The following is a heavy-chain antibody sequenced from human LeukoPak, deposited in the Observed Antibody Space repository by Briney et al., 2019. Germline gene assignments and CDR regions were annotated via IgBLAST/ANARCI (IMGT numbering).Heavy chain of an antibody. D-gene: IGHD2-2*01. CDR1: GFTFSSYG. J-gene: IGHJ4*02. Sequence: QTGGSLRLSCAASGFTFSSYGMHWVRQAPGKGLEWVAVISYDGSNKYYADSVKGRFTISRDNSKNTLYLQMNSLRAEDTAVYYCATRSRDFDYWGQGTLVTVSS. V-gene: IGHV3-30*03. CDR3: ATRSRDFDY. CDR2: ISYDGSNK.